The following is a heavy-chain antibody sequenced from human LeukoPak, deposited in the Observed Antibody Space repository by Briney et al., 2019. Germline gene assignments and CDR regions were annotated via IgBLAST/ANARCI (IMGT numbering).Heavy chain of an antibody. V-gene: IGHV3-48*01. J-gene: IGHJ4*02. CDR3: VREAGGDSSIAPLDY. D-gene: IGHD6-13*01. CDR2: ISSSSSTI. CDR1: GFTFSSYS. Sequence: GGSLRLSCAASGFTFSSYSMNWVRQAPGKGLEWVSYISSSSSTIYYADSVKGRFTISRDNAKNSLYLQMNSLRAEDTAVYYCVREAGGDSSIAPLDYWGQGALVTVSS.